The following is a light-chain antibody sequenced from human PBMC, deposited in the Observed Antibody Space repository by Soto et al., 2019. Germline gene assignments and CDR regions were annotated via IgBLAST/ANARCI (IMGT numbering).Light chain of an antibody. CDR1: QSVSSSY. J-gene: IGKJ4*01. CDR3: QPYNNWPLT. Sequence: EIVMTQSPATLSVSPGERATLSCRASQSVSSSYLAWYQHKPGQTPRLLIYDTSTRATGVPARLRGSRSGPEFTLTINSLQSEDFAIYYCQPYNNWPLTFGGGTKVDIK. V-gene: IGKV3-15*01. CDR2: DTS.